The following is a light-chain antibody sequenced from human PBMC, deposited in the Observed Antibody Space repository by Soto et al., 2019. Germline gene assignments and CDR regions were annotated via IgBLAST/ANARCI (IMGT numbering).Light chain of an antibody. Sequence: DIQMTQSPSSLSASVGDRVTITCRASQSIRTYLNWYQQKPGKAPKFLIYAASTLQSGVPSRFSGSGSGTDFTLTISSLQPEDFATYYCQQTYSNPRTFGQGTNVELK. CDR1: QSIRTY. V-gene: IGKV1-39*01. CDR3: QQTYSNPRT. CDR2: AAS. J-gene: IGKJ1*01.